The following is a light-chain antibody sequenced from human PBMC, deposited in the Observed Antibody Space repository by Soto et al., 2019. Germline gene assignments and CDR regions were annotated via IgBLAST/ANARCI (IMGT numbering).Light chain of an antibody. J-gene: IGKJ1*01. CDR3: QQYDTSPRT. CDR1: QSVSSNY. V-gene: IGKV3-20*01. Sequence: EVMLTQSPGTLSLSPGERATLSCRASQSVSSNYLAWYQQQSAQAPRLLIYGSSNKATGIPDRFSGSGSGKDFALTIRRLEPEDFAVYFCQQYDTSPRTCGQRPKVEFK. CDR2: GSS.